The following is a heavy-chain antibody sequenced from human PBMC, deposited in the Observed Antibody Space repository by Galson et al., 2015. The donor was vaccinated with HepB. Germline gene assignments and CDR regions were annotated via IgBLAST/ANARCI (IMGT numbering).Heavy chain of an antibody. J-gene: IGHJ4*02. CDR2: LNQYGSVM. D-gene: IGHD3-22*01. Sequence: SLRLSCASSGLTFSNHWMSWVRQAPGKRPEWVANLNQYGSVMYYVDSVKGRFTISRDNAKNSLYLQMNSLRAEDTAVYFCARENDRSGFYPTDCWGQGTLVTVSS. CDR1: GLTFSNHW. V-gene: IGHV3-7*03. CDR3: ARENDRSGFYPTDC.